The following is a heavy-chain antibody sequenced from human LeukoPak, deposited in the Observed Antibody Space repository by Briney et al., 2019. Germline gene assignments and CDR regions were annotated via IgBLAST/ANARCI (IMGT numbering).Heavy chain of an antibody. CDR1: GGSISSYY. CDR3: ARGLYYYDSSGSDHYYYYYMDV. D-gene: IGHD3-22*01. CDR2: IYTNGST. V-gene: IGHV4-4*07. Sequence: SETLSLTCTVSGGSISSYYWSWIRQPAGKGLEWIGRIYTNGSTNYNPSLKSRVTMSVDTSKNQFSLKLSSVTAADTAVYYCARGLYYYDSSGSDHYYYYYMDVWGKGTTVTVSS. J-gene: IGHJ6*03.